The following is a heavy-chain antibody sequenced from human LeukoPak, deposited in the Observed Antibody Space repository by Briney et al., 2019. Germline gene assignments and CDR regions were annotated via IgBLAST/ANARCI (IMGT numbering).Heavy chain of an antibody. CDR1: GFPFGSYV. D-gene: IGHD3-9*01. Sequence: GGSLRLSCEASGFPFGSYVMSWVRQAPGKGLEWIAYINHNAEMIFYPDLVKGRFTISRDNAKNSLYLQMNALRYEDTAIYYCARDHDWAFDLWGQGTLVTVSS. CDR3: ARDHDWAFDL. J-gene: IGHJ4*02. CDR2: INHNAEMI. V-gene: IGHV3-48*02.